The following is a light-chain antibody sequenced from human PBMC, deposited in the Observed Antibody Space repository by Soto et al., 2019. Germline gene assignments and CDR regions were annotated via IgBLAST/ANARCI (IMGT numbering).Light chain of an antibody. J-gene: IGKJ5*01. CDR1: QSISNH. Sequence: DIQMTQNTSSLSASVEDRVIITCRASQSISNHLNCYQQIPGIALKLLIYAASSLQSGVPSRFSGSGSGTEFTLTISSLQSEDFAVYDCQQHNRWPFSFGQGTRVEI. CDR2: AAS. V-gene: IGKV1-39*01. CDR3: QQHNRWPFS.